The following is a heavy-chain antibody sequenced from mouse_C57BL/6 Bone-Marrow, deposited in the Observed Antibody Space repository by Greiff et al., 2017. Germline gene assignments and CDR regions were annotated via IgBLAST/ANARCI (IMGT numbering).Heavy chain of an antibody. CDR2: ISNGGGST. Sequence: EVMLVESGGGLVQPGGSLKLSCAASGFTFSDYYMYWVRQTPEKRLEWVAYISNGGGSTYYPDTVKGRFTISRDNAKNTLYLQMSRLKSEDTAMYYCARGGGSSSYWYFDVWGTGTTVTVSS. V-gene: IGHV5-12*01. D-gene: IGHD1-1*01. CDR1: GFTFSDYY. J-gene: IGHJ1*03. CDR3: ARGGGSSSYWYFDV.